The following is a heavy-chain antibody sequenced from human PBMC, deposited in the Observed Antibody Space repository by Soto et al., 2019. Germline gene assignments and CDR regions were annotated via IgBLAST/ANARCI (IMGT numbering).Heavy chain of an antibody. D-gene: IGHD3-16*02. CDR2: IITIFGTA. CDR1: GGTFSSYA. V-gene: IGHV1-69*12. CDR3: ARQFEVISYYYYGMDV. J-gene: IGHJ6*02. Sequence: QVQLVQSGAEVKKPGSSVKVTCKASGGTFSSYAISWVRQAPGQGLEWMGGIITIFGTANYAQKFQGRVTMSVDESTSTAYMELSSLRSEDTAVYYCARQFEVISYYYYGMDVWGQGTTVTVSS.